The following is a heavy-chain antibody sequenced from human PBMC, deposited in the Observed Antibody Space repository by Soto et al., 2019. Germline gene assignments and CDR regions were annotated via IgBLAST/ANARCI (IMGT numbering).Heavy chain of an antibody. Sequence: QVQLVESGAEVKNPGSSVKVSCKASGGTFSSYAISWVRQAPGQGLEWMGGIIPISDTTNYAQKFQGRVTITADESTSTAYMELSSLRSEDTAVYYCARSQGSSTSLEIYYYYYYGMDVWDQGTMVTVSS. J-gene: IGHJ6*02. V-gene: IGHV1-69*01. CDR1: GGTFSSYA. CDR2: IIPISDTT. CDR3: ARSQGSSTSLEIYYYYYYGMDV. D-gene: IGHD2-2*01.